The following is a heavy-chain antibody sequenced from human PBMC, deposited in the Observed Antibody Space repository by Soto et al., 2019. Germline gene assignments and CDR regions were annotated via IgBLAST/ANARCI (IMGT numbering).Heavy chain of an antibody. Sequence: GGSLRLSCAASGFTFSSYGMHWVRQAPGKGLEWVAVIWYDGSNKYYADSVKGRFTISRDNSKNTLYLQMNSLRAEDTAVYYWARSDSSGYYYDPYYFDYWGQGTLVTVSS. D-gene: IGHD3-22*01. V-gene: IGHV3-33*01. CDR1: GFTFSSYG. J-gene: IGHJ4*02. CDR2: IWYDGSNK. CDR3: ARSDSSGYYYDPYYFDY.